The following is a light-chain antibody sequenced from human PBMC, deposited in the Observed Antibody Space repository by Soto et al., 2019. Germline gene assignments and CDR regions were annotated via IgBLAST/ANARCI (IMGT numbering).Light chain of an antibody. Sequence: QPVLTQPPSASGTPGQRVTISCSGSSSNIGSNPVNWYQHLPGTAPKLLIYTNNQRPSGVPDRFSGSKSGTSASLAISGLQSEDEAHYYCATWDDSLNGVVFGGGTKLTVL. V-gene: IGLV1-44*01. CDR3: ATWDDSLNGVV. CDR1: SSNIGSNP. J-gene: IGLJ2*01. CDR2: TNN.